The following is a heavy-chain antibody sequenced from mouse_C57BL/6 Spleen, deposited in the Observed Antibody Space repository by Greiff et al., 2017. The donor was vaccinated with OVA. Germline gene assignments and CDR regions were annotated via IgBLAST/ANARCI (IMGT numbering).Heavy chain of an antibody. CDR3: ARGPDWDFYFDY. CDR1: GYTFTDYN. CDR2: INPNNGGT. V-gene: IGHV1-22*01. J-gene: IGHJ2*01. D-gene: IGHD4-1*01. Sequence: VQLQQSGPELVKPGASVKMSCKASGYTFTDYNMHWVKQSHGKSLEWIGYINPNNGGTSYNQKFKGKATLTVNKSSSTAYMELRSLTSEDSAVYYCARGPDWDFYFDYWGQGTTLTVSS.